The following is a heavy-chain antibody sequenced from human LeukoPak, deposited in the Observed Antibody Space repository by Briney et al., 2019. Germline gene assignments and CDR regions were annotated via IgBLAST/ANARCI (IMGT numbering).Heavy chain of an antibody. Sequence: PGGSLRLSCAASGFTFSSYGMHWVRQAPGKGLEWVAVISYDGSNKYYADSVKGRFTISGDNSKNTLYLQMNSLRAEDTAVYYCAKAYYDILTGYYKEFDYWGQGTLVTVSS. CDR1: GFTFSSYG. CDR3: AKAYYDILTGYYKEFDY. V-gene: IGHV3-30*18. J-gene: IGHJ4*02. CDR2: ISYDGSNK. D-gene: IGHD3-9*01.